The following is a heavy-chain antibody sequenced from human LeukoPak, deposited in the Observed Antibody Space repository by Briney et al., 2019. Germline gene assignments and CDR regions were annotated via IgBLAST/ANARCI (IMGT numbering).Heavy chain of an antibody. J-gene: IGHJ6*03. CDR1: GYTFTGYY. Sequence: GSVTVSCKASGYTFTGYYMHWVRQAPGQGLEGMGWINPNSGGTNYAQKFQGRVTMNRDRYSSTAYMEVSRLRSDDTAVYYCPRDKGINYYYYFMDVWGKGTTVTVSS. V-gene: IGHV1-2*02. D-gene: IGHD3-16*01. CDR2: INPNSGGT. CDR3: PRDKGINYYYYFMDV.